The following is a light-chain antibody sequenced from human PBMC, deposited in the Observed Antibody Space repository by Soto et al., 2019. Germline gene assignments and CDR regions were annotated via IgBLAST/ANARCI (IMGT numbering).Light chain of an antibody. Sequence: QSVLTQQPSASETPGQRVTISCSGSSSNIGNHYVYWYQHLPGTAPKLLIYRNNQRPSGFPDRFSGSHSGTSGTLAISGLRSEDEADYYCAAWDDSLSVYVFGTGTKVTVL. CDR2: RNN. V-gene: IGLV1-47*01. CDR3: AAWDDSLSVYV. J-gene: IGLJ1*01. CDR1: SSNIGNHY.